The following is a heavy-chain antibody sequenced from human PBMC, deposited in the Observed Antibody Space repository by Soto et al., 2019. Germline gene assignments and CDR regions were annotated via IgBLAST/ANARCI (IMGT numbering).Heavy chain of an antibody. CDR1: GTSIRGYY. Sequence: PSETLSLTCSVSGTSIRGYYWTWIRQPPGKGLEWIGYIYYTGTTKYNPSLKSRVTISVDTSKNQFSLRLNSVTAADTAVYYCAREVSSFGYKHFDSWGQGALVTVSS. J-gene: IGHJ4*02. CDR3: AREVSSFGYKHFDS. D-gene: IGHD3-16*01. V-gene: IGHV4-59*01. CDR2: IYYTGTT.